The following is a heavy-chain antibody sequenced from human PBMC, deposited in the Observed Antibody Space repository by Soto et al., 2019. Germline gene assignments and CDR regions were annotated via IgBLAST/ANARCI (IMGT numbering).Heavy chain of an antibody. V-gene: IGHV4-39*01. Sequence: SETLSLTCTVSGGSISSSRYYWGWIRQPPGKGLEWIGSIYYSGSTYYNPSLKSRVTISVDTSKNQFSLKLSSVTAADTAVYYCARRYDILTGRNWFDPWGQGTLVPVSS. CDR1: GGSISSSRYY. D-gene: IGHD3-9*01. CDR3: ARRYDILTGRNWFDP. J-gene: IGHJ5*02. CDR2: IYYSGST.